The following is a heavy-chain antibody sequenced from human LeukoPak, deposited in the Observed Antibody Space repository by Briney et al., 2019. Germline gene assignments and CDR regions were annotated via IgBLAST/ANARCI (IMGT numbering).Heavy chain of an antibody. J-gene: IGHJ6*02. CDR2: ISTSGSQI. Sequence: AGSLRLSCAASGVSFGNYEMNWVRQPPGKGLEWVSHISTSGSQIYYADSVNGRFTISRDNAKDSLYLQMNSLRGEDTAIYYCAREGGTGSRKNYYYYYGMDVWGQGTTVTVSS. D-gene: IGHD1-26*01. CDR3: AREGGTGSRKNYYYYYGMDV. V-gene: IGHV3-48*03. CDR1: GVSFGNYE.